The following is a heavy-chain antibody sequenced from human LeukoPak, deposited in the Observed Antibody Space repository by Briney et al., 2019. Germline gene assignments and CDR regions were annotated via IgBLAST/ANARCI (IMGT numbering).Heavy chain of an antibody. V-gene: IGHV3-64*01. CDR2: VSSNGGST. J-gene: IGHJ4*02. CDR3: ARDSPRWYYFDY. D-gene: IGHD4-23*01. CDR1: GFTFSSYA. Sequence: GGSLRLSCAASGFTFSSYAMHWVRQAPGKGLEYVSAVSSNGGSTYYANSVKGRFTISRDNSKNTLYLQMGSLRAEDMAVYYCARDSPRWYYFDYWGQGTLVTVSS.